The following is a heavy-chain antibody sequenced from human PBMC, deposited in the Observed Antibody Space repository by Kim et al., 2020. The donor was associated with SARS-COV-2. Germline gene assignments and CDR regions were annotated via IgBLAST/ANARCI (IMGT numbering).Heavy chain of an antibody. CDR1: GYTFTSYA. CDR3: ARPKSNPLSDYYYYYGMDV. CDR2: INAGNGNT. V-gene: IGHV1-3*01. Sequence: GSVKVSCKASGYTFTSYAMHWVRQAPGQRLEWMGWINAGNGNTKYSQKFQGRVTITRDTSASTAYMELSSLRSEDTAVYYCARPKSNPLSDYYYYYGMDVWGQGTTVTVSS. D-gene: IGHD4-4*01. J-gene: IGHJ6*02.